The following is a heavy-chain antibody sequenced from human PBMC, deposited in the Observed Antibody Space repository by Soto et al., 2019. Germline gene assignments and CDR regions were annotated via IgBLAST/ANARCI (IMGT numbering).Heavy chain of an antibody. Sequence: EVQLVESGGGLVQPGGSLRLSCAASGFTFSTYWMSWVRQAPGKGLEWVANIKQDGSDKYYVDSVKGRFTISRDNAKNSLYLQMNSLRAEDTAVYYCARERTSYPLDYWGQGTLVTVSS. CDR1: GFTFSTYW. CDR3: ARERTSYPLDY. V-gene: IGHV3-7*03. CDR2: IKQDGSDK. J-gene: IGHJ4*02.